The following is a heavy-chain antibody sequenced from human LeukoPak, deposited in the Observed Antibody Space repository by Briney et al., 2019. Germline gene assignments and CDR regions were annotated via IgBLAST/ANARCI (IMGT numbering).Heavy chain of an antibody. J-gene: IGHJ4*02. CDR2: INPNSGGT. CDR1: GYTFTGYC. D-gene: IGHD1-26*01. Sequence: ASVKVSCKASGYTFTGYCMHWVRQAPGQGLEWMGRINPNSGGTNYAQKFQGRVTMTRDTSISTAYMELSRLRSDDTAVYYCARDLSGSQDFDYWGQGNLVTVSS. V-gene: IGHV1-2*06. CDR3: ARDLSGSQDFDY.